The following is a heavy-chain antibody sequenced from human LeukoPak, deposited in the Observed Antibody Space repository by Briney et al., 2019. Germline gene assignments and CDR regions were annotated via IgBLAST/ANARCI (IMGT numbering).Heavy chain of an antibody. CDR2: MNPNSGNT. Sequence: ASVKVSCKASGYTFTSYDINWVRQATGQGLEWMGWMNPNSGNTGYAQKFQGRVTMTRNTSISTAYMELSSLRSDDTAVYYCARVNYDILTGYYKHYYYYYYMDVWGKGTTVTISS. V-gene: IGHV1-8*01. CDR1: GYTFTSYD. CDR3: ARVNYDILTGYYKHYYYYYYMDV. J-gene: IGHJ6*03. D-gene: IGHD3-9*01.